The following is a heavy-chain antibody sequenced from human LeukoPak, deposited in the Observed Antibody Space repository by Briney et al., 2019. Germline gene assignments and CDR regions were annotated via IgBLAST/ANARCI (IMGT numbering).Heavy chain of an antibody. J-gene: IGHJ4*02. CDR2: INAGNGNT. Sequence: ASVKVSCKASGYTFTSYARHWVRQAPGQRLEWMGWINAGNGNTKYSQKFQGRVTITRDTSASTAYMELSSLRSEDTAVYYCARDLRWQISSSTHFEYWGQGTLVTVSS. CDR3: ARDLRWQISSSTHFEY. CDR1: GYTFTSYA. D-gene: IGHD6-6*01. V-gene: IGHV1-3*01.